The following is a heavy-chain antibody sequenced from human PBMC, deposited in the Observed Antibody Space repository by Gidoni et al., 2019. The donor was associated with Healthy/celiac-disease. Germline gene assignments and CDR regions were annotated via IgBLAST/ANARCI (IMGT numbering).Heavy chain of an antibody. V-gene: IGHV1-2*04. J-gene: IGHJ6*02. CDR3: ARAEGLDYYYGMDV. Sequence: QVQLVQSGAEVKKPGASVKVSCKASGYTFTGYYMHWVRQAPGQGLEWMGWINPNRGGTNYAQKFQGWVTMTRDTSISTAYMELSRLRSDDTAVYYCARAEGLDYYYGMDVWGQGTTVTVSS. CDR2: INPNRGGT. CDR1: GYTFTGYY.